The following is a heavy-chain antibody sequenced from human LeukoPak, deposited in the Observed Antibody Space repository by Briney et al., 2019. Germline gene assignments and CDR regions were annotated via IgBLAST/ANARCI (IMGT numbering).Heavy chain of an antibody. CDR2: IYYSKNT. V-gene: IGHV4-39*01. CDR1: GGSISSSSAY. J-gene: IGHJ4*02. D-gene: IGHD5-18*01. CDR3: VSPRGFSYGYFDY. Sequence: PSETLSLTCTVSGGSISSSSAYWGWSRQPPGEGLGWIGSIYYSKNTYYNPSLKSRVTISADTSKNQFSLTLGSVSATDTAVYYCVSPRGFSYGYFDYWGQGTLVTVSS.